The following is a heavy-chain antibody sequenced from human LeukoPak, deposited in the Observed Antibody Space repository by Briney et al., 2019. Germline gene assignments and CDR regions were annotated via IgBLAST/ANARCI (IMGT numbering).Heavy chain of an antibody. D-gene: IGHD3-22*01. V-gene: IGHV3-30*02. J-gene: IGHJ4*02. CDR3: AKPDYYDSSGHALYYDY. Sequence: GGSLRLSCAASGFTFSSYGMHWVRQAPGKGLEWVAFIRYDGSNKYYADSVKGRFTISRDNSKNTLYLQMNSLRAEDTAVYYCAKPDYYDSSGHALYYDYWGQGTLVTVSS. CDR2: IRYDGSNK. CDR1: GFTFSSYG.